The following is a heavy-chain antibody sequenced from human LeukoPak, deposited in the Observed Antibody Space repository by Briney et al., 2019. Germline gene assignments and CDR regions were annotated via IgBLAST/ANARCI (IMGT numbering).Heavy chain of an antibody. V-gene: IGHV4-59*08. J-gene: IGHJ2*01. CDR3: ARAYCSGGTCYGYFDL. D-gene: IGHD2-15*01. CDR2: IYYSGRT. CDR1: GGSISSYY. Sequence: SETLSLTCTVSGGSISSYYWSWIRQPPGKGLEWIGYIYYSGRTNYNPSLKSRVTISVDTSKNQFSLKLSSVTAADTAVYYCARAYCSGGTCYGYFDLWGRGTLVTVSS.